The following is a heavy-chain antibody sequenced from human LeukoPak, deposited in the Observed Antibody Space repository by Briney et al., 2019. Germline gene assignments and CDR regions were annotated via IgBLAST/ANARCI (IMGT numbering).Heavy chain of an antibody. Sequence: GGSLRLSCAASGFTVSSNYMSWVRQAPGKGLEWVSVIYSGGSTYYADSVKGRSTISRDNSKNTLYLQMNSLRAEDTAVYYCARARSQWIQLWLGYYGMDVWGQGTTVTVSS. D-gene: IGHD5-18*01. CDR3: ARARSQWIQLWLGYYGMDV. CDR2: IYSGGST. V-gene: IGHV3-66*01. J-gene: IGHJ6*02. CDR1: GFTVSSNY.